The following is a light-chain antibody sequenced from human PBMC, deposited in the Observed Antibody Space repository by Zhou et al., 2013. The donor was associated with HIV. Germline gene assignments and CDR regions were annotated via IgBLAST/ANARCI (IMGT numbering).Light chain of an antibody. V-gene: IGKV1-17*01. Sequence: DIQMTQSPSSLSASVGDRVTITCRASQGITNDLGWYQQKPGKAPKRLIYAASKLQSGVPARFSGSGSGTEFTLTISSLQPEDIATYYCQQYDNLPLTFGEGPRWRSN. CDR1: QGITND. CDR2: AAS. J-gene: IGKJ4*01. CDR3: QQYDNLPLT.